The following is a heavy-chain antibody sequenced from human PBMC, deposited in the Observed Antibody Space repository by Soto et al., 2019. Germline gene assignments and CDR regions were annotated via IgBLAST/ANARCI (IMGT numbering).Heavy chain of an antibody. CDR2: FYHGGST. Sequence: SETLSLTCTVSGGSLGSYFWSWIRQPPGQGLEWLGFFYHGGSTDYNPSLKSRVTISGDKSNNQVSLNLRSVTAADTAVYYCARGSYGNYLWGRGTLVTVSS. J-gene: IGHJ4*02. CDR1: GGSLGSYF. D-gene: IGHD1-7*01. V-gene: IGHV4-59*01. CDR3: ARGSYGNYL.